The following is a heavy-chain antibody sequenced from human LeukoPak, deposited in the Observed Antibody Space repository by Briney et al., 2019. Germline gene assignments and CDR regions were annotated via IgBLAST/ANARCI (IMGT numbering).Heavy chain of an antibody. CDR2: ISYDGSNK. D-gene: IGHD4-11*01. V-gene: IGHV3-30-3*01. CDR3: ATSTVTTPFDY. Sequence: GGSLRPSCAASGFTFSSYAMHWVRQAPGKGLEWVAVISYDGSNKYYADSVKGRFTISRDNSKNTLYLQMNSLRAEDTAVYYCATSTVTTPFDYWGQGTLVTVSS. J-gene: IGHJ4*02. CDR1: GFTFSSYA.